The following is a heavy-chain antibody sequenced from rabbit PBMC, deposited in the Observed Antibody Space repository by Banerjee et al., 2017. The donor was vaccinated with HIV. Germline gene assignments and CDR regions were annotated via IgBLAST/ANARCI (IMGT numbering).Heavy chain of an antibody. CDR3: VRDDGGYHYFDL. CDR2: IYAGSSGNT. D-gene: IGHD1-1*01. V-gene: IGHV1S45*01. CDR1: GFDLSSYYY. J-gene: IGHJ4*01. Sequence: QEQLEESGGGLVKPEGSLTLTCKASGFDLSSYYYMCWVRQAPGKGLEWIACIYAGSSGNTYYGSWEKGRFTIYKTSSTTVTLQMTSLTVADTAMYFCVRDDGGYHYFDLWGPGTRVTVS.